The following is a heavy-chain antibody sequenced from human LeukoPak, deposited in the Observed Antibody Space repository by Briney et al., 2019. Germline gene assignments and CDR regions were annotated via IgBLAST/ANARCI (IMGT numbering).Heavy chain of an antibody. D-gene: IGHD5-18*01. Sequence: SETLSLTCTVSGGSISSYYWSWIRQPPGKGLEWLGYIYYSGSTNYNPSLKSRVTISVDTSKNQFSLKLSSVTAADTAVYYCASGYSYGFTFDIWGQGTMVTVSS. CDR1: GGSISSYY. CDR3: ASGYSYGFTFDI. V-gene: IGHV4-59*01. CDR2: IYYSGST. J-gene: IGHJ3*02.